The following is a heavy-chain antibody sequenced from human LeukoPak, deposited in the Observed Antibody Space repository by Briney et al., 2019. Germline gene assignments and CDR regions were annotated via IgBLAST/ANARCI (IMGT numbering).Heavy chain of an antibody. CDR3: AKDEYYYDSSGDFDY. V-gene: IGHV3-30*02. J-gene: IGHJ4*02. Sequence: GGSLRLSCAASGFTFSSCGMHWVSRAPGKGREWVAFIWYDGNDKYYADSVKGRFAISRDNSKNTLDLQMNSLRAEDTAVYYCAKDEYYYDSSGDFDYWGQGTLVTVSS. CDR2: IWYDGNDK. CDR1: GFTFSSCG. D-gene: IGHD3-22*01.